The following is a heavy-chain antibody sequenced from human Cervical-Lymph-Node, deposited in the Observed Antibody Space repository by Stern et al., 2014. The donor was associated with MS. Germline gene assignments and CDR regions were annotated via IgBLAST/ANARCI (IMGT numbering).Heavy chain of an antibody. CDR3: ARDNDDNGMDV. D-gene: IGHD1-1*01. V-gene: IGHV1-69*01. CDR1: GDTFINFG. CDR2: FIPLFGTT. Sequence: VRLVQSGAEVKKPGSSVKVSCTASGDTFINFGISWVRQSPGQGLEWMGGFIPLFGTTEYVEKFQGRLTINADESATTVYMELSSLRSEDTAVYYCARDNDDNGMDVWGQGTTVTVSS. J-gene: IGHJ6*02.